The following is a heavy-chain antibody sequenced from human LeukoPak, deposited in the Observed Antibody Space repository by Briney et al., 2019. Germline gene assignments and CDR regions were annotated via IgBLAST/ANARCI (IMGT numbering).Heavy chain of an antibody. D-gene: IGHD3-16*01. J-gene: IGHJ4*02. CDR1: GFTFSSYA. Sequence: GGSLRLSCAASGFTFSSYAMSWVRQAPGKGLEWVSGISGSGGSTYYADSVKGRFTISRDNSKNTLYLQTNSLRAEDTAVYYCAKDLARVRPFDYWGQGTLVTVSS. V-gene: IGHV3-23*01. CDR2: ISGSGGST. CDR3: AKDLARVRPFDY.